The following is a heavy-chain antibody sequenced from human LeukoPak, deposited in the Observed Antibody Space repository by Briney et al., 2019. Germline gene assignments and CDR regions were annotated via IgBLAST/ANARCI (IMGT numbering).Heavy chain of an antibody. CDR1: GGSISNCY. J-gene: IGHJ4*02. CDR2: ISYSGST. D-gene: IGHD3-16*01. V-gene: IGHV4-59*08. CDR3: ARHRFGGSGYFDY. Sequence: SETLSLTCTVFGGSISNCYWRWIRQPPGKGLEWIGYISYSGSTNYNPSLKSRGTISVDTSKKQFSLKVSSVTAAATDVYYCARHRFGGSGYFDYWGQGTLVTVIS.